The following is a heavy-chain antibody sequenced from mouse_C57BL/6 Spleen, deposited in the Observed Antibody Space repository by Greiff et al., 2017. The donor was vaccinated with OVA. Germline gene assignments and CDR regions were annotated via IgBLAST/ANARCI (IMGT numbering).Heavy chain of an antibody. Sequence: QVQLKESGAELVKPGASVKLSCKASGYTFTSYWMHWVKQRPGQGLEWIGYINPSSGYTKYNQKFKDKATLTADKSSSTAYMQLSSLTYEDSAVYYCARLKMVVAGGMDYWGQGTSVTVSS. D-gene: IGHD1-1*01. J-gene: IGHJ4*01. CDR1: GYTFTSYW. V-gene: IGHV1-7*01. CDR2: INPSSGYT. CDR3: ARLKMVVAGGMDY.